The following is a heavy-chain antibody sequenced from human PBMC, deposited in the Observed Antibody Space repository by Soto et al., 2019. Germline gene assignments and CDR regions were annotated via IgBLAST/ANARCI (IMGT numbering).Heavy chain of an antibody. J-gene: IGHJ4*02. D-gene: IGHD2-21*02. CDR1: DDSINSDRYY. CDR2: IYYRGNA. CDR3: ARLEGLSTISYYFDF. V-gene: IGHV4-39*01. Sequence: QLQLQESGPGLVKPSETLSLTCSVSDDSINSDRYYWGWIRQPPGEGLEWIGSIYYRGNAYYNPSLQTRVTISPDKARSQFSLKLNSVTAADSAVYFCARLEGLSTISYYFDFWGPGALVTVSS.